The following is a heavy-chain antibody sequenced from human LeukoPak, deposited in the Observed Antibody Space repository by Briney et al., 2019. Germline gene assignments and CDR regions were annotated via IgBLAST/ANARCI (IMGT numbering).Heavy chain of an antibody. J-gene: IGHJ4*02. CDR3: AKTLLWFGELSHFDY. CDR1: GFTFSSYA. V-gene: IGHV3-23*01. D-gene: IGHD3-10*01. CDR2: ISGSGGST. Sequence: GGSLRLSCAASGFTFSSYAMSWVRQAPGKGLEWVSAISGSGGSTYYADSVKGRFTISRDNSKNTLYLQMNSLRAEDTAVYYCAKTLLWFGELSHFDYWGQGTLVTVSS.